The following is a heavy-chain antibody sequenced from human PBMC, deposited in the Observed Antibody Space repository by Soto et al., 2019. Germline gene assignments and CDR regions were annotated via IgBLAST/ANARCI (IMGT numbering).Heavy chain of an antibody. Sequence: IPIFGTANYAQKFQGRVTISVDESTSTAYMELSSLRSEDTAVYYCARGRGYSGDDHYYYFDMDVWGQGTTVTVSS. CDR3: ARGRGYSGDDHYYYFDMDV. D-gene: IGHD5-12*01. V-gene: IGHV1-69*01. J-gene: IGHJ6*02. CDR2: IPIFGTA.